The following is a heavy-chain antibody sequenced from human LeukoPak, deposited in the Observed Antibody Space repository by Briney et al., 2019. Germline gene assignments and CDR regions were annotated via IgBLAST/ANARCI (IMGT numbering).Heavy chain of an antibody. Sequence: ASVKVSCKASGYPFTTHYMHWVRQAPGQGLEWMGWINPNSGDTNFAQNFQGRVTMTRDTSISTVYMELSRLRSDDTAVFYCARGYYDSSDFEYFQHWGQGTLVTVSS. D-gene: IGHD3-22*01. J-gene: IGHJ1*01. V-gene: IGHV1-2*02. CDR2: INPNSGDT. CDR1: GYPFTTHY. CDR3: ARGYYDSSDFEYFQH.